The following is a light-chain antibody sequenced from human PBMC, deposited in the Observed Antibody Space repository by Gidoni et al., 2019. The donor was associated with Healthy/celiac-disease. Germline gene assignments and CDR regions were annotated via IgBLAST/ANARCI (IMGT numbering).Light chain of an antibody. Sequence: SYVPTHPPSVSAAQRKTARIKVGGNNIGSKRVHWYQQKPGRAPVLVIYYDSDRPSGIPELFSGSSSGNTGTLTISRVEAGDEADYYCQVWDSSSDHPGVFGGGTKLTVL. CDR3: QVWDSSSDHPGV. CDR1: NIGSKR. CDR2: YDS. V-gene: IGLV3-21*04. J-gene: IGLJ3*02.